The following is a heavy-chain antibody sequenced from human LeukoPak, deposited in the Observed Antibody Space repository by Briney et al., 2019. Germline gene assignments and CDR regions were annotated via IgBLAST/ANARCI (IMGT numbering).Heavy chain of an antibody. CDR3: AGPPSRTIFGVVILDGYHYGMDV. J-gene: IGHJ6*02. D-gene: IGHD3-3*01. CDR2: IIPIFGTA. CDR1: GGTFSSYA. V-gene: IGHV1-69*13. Sequence: SVKVSCKASGGTFSSYAISWVRQAPGQGLEWMGGIIPIFGTANYAQKFQGRVTITADESTSTAYMELSSLRSEDTAVYYCAGPPSRTIFGVVILDGYHYGMDVWGQGTTVTVSS.